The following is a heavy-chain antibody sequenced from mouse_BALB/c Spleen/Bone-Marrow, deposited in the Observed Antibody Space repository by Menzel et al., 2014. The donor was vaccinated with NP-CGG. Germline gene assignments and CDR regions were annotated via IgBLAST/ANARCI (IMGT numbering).Heavy chain of an antibody. CDR1: GFNIKDTY. CDR3: AGDGAY. V-gene: IGHV14-3*02. J-gene: IGHJ3*01. Sequence: EVKLLESGAELVKPGASVKLSYTASGFNIKDTYMHWVKQRPEQGLEWIGRIDPANGNTKYDPKFQGKATITADTSSNTAYLQLSSLTSEDTAVYYCAGDGAYWGQGTLVTVSA. CDR2: IDPANGNT. D-gene: IGHD3-3*01.